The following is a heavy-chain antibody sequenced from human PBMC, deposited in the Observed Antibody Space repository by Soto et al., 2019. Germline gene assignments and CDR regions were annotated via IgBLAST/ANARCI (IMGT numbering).Heavy chain of an antibody. D-gene: IGHD2-21*01. CDR2: INHRGSI. CDR1: GGSVSGNY. Sequence: PSETLSLTCAVSGGSVSGNYWTWIRQPPGKGLEWIGEINHRGSINYDSSLKSRVTISVDTSKTQFSLRLNSVTAADTAVYYCARGSIPSRGVLGYWGEGTQVTVSS. J-gene: IGHJ4*02. CDR3: ARGSIPSRGVLGY. V-gene: IGHV4-34*01.